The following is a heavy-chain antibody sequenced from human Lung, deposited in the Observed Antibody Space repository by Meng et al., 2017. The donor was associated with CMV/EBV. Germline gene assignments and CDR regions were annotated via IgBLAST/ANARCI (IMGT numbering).Heavy chain of an antibody. D-gene: IGHD4-11*01. J-gene: IGHJ4*02. CDR3: ARQDSYTNYYFDL. CDR1: GYSFTTHW. V-gene: IGHV5-51*01. Sequence: GEXXKISCKGSGYSFTTHWIGWVRQMPGKGLEWMGVIYPGDSDTTYSPYFQGRVTISADKSITTAYLQLRSLKASDTAVYYCARQDSYTNYYFDLWGRGTLVTVSS. CDR2: IYPGDSDT.